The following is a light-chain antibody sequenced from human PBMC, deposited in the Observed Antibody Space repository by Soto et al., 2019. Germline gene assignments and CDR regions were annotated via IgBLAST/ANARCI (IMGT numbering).Light chain of an antibody. Sequence: EIVLTQSPATLSLSPGERATLSCRAAQYIGGYLAWYQLRPGQGPRLLIFDAASRATGIPDRVSGSGSGTDFTLTISRLEPEDFAVYYCQQRASWPLTFGGGTKVEIK. V-gene: IGKV3-11*01. J-gene: IGKJ4*01. CDR2: DAA. CDR1: QYIGGY. CDR3: QQRASWPLT.